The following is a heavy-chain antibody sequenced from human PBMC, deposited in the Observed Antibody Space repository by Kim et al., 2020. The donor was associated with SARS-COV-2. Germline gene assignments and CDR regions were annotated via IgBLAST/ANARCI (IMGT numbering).Heavy chain of an antibody. V-gene: IGHV4-39*01. Sequence: SETLSLTCTVSGGSISSSSYYWGWIRQPPGKGLEWIGSIYYSGSTYYNPSLKSRVTISVDTSKNQFSLKLSSVTAADTAVYYCASWNYDEDWFDPWGQGTLVTVSS. D-gene: IGHD1-7*01. CDR2: IYYSGST. CDR3: ASWNYDEDWFDP. J-gene: IGHJ5*02. CDR1: GGSISSSSYY.